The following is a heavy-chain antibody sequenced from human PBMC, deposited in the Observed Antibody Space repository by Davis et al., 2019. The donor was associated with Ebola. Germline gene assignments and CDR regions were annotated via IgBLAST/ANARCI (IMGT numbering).Heavy chain of an antibody. CDR1: GYTFTNYD. Sequence: ASVKVSCKASGYTFTNYDVHWVRQATGQGLEWMGWITPNSGYTGSAQKFQGRVTMTRDTSTSTVYMELSSLRSEDTAVYYCARDKGYQLLSFWGQATTVTVSS. CDR2: ITPNSGYT. J-gene: IGHJ6*02. D-gene: IGHD2-2*01. CDR3: ARDKGYQLLSF. V-gene: IGHV1-8*01.